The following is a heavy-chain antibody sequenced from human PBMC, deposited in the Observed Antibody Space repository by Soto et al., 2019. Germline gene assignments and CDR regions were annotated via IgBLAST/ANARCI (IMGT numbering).Heavy chain of an antibody. CDR1: GFTFSSYG. CDR3: AKETYSGPLDY. V-gene: IGHV3-30*18. CDR2: ISYDGSNK. D-gene: IGHD2-15*01. Sequence: QVQLVESGGGVVQPGRSLRLSCAASGFTFSSYGMHWVRQAPGKGLEWVAVISYDGSNKYYADSVKGRFTISRDKSKNTLSLQMNSLRAEDTAVYYCAKETYSGPLDYWGQGTLVTVSS. J-gene: IGHJ4*02.